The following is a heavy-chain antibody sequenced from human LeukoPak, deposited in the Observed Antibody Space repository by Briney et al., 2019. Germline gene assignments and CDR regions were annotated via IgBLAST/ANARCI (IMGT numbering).Heavy chain of an antibody. CDR3: ARYPVAGKYNWFDP. Sequence: SETLSLTCTVSGGSISSSSYYWGWIRQPPGKGLEWIGSIYYSGSTYYNPSLKSRVTISVDTSKNQFSLKLSSVTAADAAVYYCARYPVAGKYNWFDPWGQGTLVTVSS. CDR1: GGSISSSSYY. J-gene: IGHJ5*02. CDR2: IYYSGST. V-gene: IGHV4-39*07. D-gene: IGHD6-19*01.